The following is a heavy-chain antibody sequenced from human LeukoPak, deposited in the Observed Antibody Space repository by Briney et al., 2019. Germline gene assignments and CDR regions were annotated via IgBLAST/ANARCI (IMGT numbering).Heavy chain of an antibody. CDR1: GFTFSSYG. V-gene: IGHV3-30*18. J-gene: IGHJ6*02. D-gene: IGHD7-27*01. CDR2: ISYDGNKK. CDR3: AKDHFTWGSLYYYYGMDV. Sequence: GGSLRLSCAASGFTFSSYGMHWVRQAPGKGLEWAALISYDGNKKHYADSVKGRFTISRDDSKNTLYLQMNSLRAEDTAVYYCAKDHFTWGSLYYYYGMDVWGQGTTVTVSS.